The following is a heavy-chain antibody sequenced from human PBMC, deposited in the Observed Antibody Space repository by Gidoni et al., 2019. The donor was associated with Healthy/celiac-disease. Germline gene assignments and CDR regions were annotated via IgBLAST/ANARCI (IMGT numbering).Heavy chain of an antibody. J-gene: IGHJ6*03. Sequence: QVQLVQSGAEVKKPAASVKVSCKASGSTFTSYYMHWVRQAPGQGLEWRGIINPSGGSTSYAQKFQGRVTMTRDTSTSTVYMELSSLRSEDTAVYYCAREDSEYYYYMDVWGKGTTVTVSS. CDR1: GSTFTSYY. V-gene: IGHV1-46*01. CDR3: AREDSEYYYYMDV. CDR2: INPSGGST. D-gene: IGHD1-26*01.